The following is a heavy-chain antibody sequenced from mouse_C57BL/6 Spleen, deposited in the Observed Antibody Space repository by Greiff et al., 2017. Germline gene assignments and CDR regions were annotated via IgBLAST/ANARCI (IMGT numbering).Heavy chain of an antibody. Sequence: QVTLQQSVAELVRPGPSVKLSCKASGYTFTSYWMHWVQQRPGHGLEWIGVIDTSDSYNNSNQQFKGKATLTVDKSSRTSYMQLSRLTSEDSAVYYCARSAYYSNSMYYCDYWGQGTTLTGSS. CDR1: GYTFTSYW. D-gene: IGHD2-5*01. CDR2: IDTSDSYN. V-gene: IGHV1-59*01. J-gene: IGHJ2*01. CDR3: ARSAYYSNSMYYCDY.